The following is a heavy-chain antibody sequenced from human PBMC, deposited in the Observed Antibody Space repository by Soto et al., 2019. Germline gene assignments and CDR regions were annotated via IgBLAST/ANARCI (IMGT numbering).Heavy chain of an antibody. Sequence: GASVKVSCKASGYTFTSYYMHWVRQAPGQGLEWMGIINPSGGSTSYAQKFQGRVTMTRDTSTSTVYMELSSLRSEETAVYYCARVVSEYYDFWSGPDAFDIWGQGTMVTVSS. CDR1: GYTFTSYY. D-gene: IGHD3-3*01. CDR2: INPSGGST. J-gene: IGHJ3*02. V-gene: IGHV1-46*01. CDR3: ARVVSEYYDFWSGPDAFDI.